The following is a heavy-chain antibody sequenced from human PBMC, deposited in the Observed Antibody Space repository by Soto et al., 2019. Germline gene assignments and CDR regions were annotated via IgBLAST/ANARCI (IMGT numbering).Heavy chain of an antibody. CDR2: IVVGSGNT. J-gene: IGHJ6*03. D-gene: IGHD5-12*01. Sequence: GPPVKVSCKASGFTFASSAMQWVRQARGQRLEWIGWIVVGSGNTNYAQKFQERVTITRDMSTSTAYMELSSLRSEDTAVYYCARPLTLNGYSGYDPWNYYYYYLAVWGQGTTVTVSS. CDR3: ARPLTLNGYSGYDPWNYYYYYLAV. V-gene: IGHV1-58*02. CDR1: GFTFASSA.